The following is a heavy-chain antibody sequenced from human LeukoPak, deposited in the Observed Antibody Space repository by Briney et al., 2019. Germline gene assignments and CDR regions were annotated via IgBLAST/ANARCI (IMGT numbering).Heavy chain of an antibody. V-gene: IGHV3-30*18. CDR1: GFTFSSYG. Sequence: RSLRLSCAASGFTFSSYGMHWVRQAPGKGLEWVAVISYDGSNKYYADSVKGRFTISRDNSKNTLYLQMNSLRAEDTAVYYCAKVAVAHWYFDLWGRGTLVTVSS. D-gene: IGHD4-23*01. CDR2: ISYDGSNK. CDR3: AKVAVAHWYFDL. J-gene: IGHJ2*01.